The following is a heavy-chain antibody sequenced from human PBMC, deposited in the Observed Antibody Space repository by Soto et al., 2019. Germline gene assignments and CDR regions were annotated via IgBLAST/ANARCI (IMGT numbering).Heavy chain of an antibody. Sequence: QGQLGQSGAEVKKPGSTVKISCKTSGDTFSSDATTWVRQAPGQGLEWMGGISPIFGPAKYAHKFQGRVTMSADESSRTAYLELTSLRSEDTAIYYCAGGSSGTFDYWGQGTPVTVSS. CDR3: AGGSSGTFDY. V-gene: IGHV1-69*01. CDR1: GDTFSSDA. D-gene: IGHD1-26*01. CDR2: ISPIFGPA. J-gene: IGHJ4*02.